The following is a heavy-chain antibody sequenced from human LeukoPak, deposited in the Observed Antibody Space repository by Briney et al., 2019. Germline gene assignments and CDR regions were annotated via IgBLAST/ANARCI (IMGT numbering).Heavy chain of an antibody. Sequence: GSLRLSCAASGFTVSSNYMSWVRQPPGKGLEWIGEINHSGSTNYNPSLKSRVTISVDTSKNQFSLKLSSVTAADTAVYYCARKVRGSGSYLRGWGQGTLVTVSS. CDR2: INHSGST. J-gene: IGHJ4*02. CDR3: ARKVRGSGSYLRG. CDR1: GFTVSSNY. D-gene: IGHD3-10*01. V-gene: IGHV4-34*01.